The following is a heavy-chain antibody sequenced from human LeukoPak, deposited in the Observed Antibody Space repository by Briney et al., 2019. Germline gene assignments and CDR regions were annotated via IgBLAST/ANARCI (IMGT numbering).Heavy chain of an antibody. J-gene: IGHJ4*02. CDR2: INPNSGGT. Sequence: GASVKVSCKASGYPFTGYYMHWVRQAPGQGLEWRGWINPNSGGTNYAQKFQGRVTMTRDTSISTAYMELSRLRSDDTAVYYCARDDPGGSYLRYGYWGQGTLVTVSS. CDR3: ARDDPGGSYLRYGY. D-gene: IGHD1-26*01. CDR1: GYPFTGYY. V-gene: IGHV1-2*02.